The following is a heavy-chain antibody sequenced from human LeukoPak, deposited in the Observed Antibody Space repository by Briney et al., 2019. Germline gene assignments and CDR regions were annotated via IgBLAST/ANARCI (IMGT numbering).Heavy chain of an antibody. D-gene: IGHD6-19*01. V-gene: IGHV7-4-1*02. CDR1: GYTFTNYP. CDR2: INTNTGNP. Sequence: ASAKVSCKASGYTFTNYPMIWVRQAPGQGLEWMGWINTNTGNPTYAQGFTGRFVFSLDTSVGTTYLQINSIKTEDTAVYYCARGGYSRGQGSPFDYWGQGTLVTVSS. CDR3: ARGGYSRGQGSPFDY. J-gene: IGHJ4*02.